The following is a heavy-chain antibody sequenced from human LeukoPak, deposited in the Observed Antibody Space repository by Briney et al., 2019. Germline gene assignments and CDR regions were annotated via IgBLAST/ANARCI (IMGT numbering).Heavy chain of an antibody. J-gene: IGHJ4*02. CDR1: GFTFSSYW. CDR2: IKQDGSEK. Sequence: PGGSLRLSCAASGFTFSSYWMSWVRQAPGKGLEWVANIKQDGSEKYYVDPVKGRFTISRDNAKNSLYLQMNSLRAEDTAVYYCARDRDPPHFDYWGQGTLVAVSS. CDR3: ARDRDPPHFDY. D-gene: IGHD5-24*01. V-gene: IGHV3-7*04.